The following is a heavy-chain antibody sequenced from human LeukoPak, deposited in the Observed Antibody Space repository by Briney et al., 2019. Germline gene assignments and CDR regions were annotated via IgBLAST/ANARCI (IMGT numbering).Heavy chain of an antibody. D-gene: IGHD3-3*01. Sequence: SGTLSLTCTVSGGSISSYYWSWIRQPPRKGLEWIGFIYYSGSTNYNPSLKSRVTISVDTSKNQFSLKLSSVTAADTAVYYCARGGYDFDYWGQGTLVTVSS. CDR3: ARGGYDFDY. J-gene: IGHJ4*02. V-gene: IGHV4-59*08. CDR2: IYYSGST. CDR1: GGSISSYY.